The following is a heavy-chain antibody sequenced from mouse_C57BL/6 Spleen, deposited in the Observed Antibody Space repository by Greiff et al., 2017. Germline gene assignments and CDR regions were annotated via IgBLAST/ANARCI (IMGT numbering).Heavy chain of an antibody. V-gene: IGHV1-7*01. CDR3: ARVVDDCSVYARDY. J-gene: IGHJ4*01. CDR1: GYTFTSYW. CDR2: INPSSGYT. D-gene: IGHD3-2*02. Sequence: VQLQQSGAELAKPGASVKLSCKASGYTFTSYWMHWVKQRPGQGLEWIGYINPSSGYTKYNQKFKDKDTLTAEKSSSTAYMQLSSLTSEDSAVXYDARVVDDCSVYARDYWGQGTSVTVSS.